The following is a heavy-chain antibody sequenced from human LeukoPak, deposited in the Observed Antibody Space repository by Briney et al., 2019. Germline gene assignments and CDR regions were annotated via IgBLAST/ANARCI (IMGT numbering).Heavy chain of an antibody. CDR3: ARHRSKWLQSSFDY. V-gene: IGHV4-39*01. D-gene: IGHD5-24*01. CDR1: GGSINSSSYY. J-gene: IGHJ4*02. CDR2: IFYSGNT. Sequence: SETLSLTCTVSGGSINSSSYYWGWIRQPPGKGLEWIGSIFYSGNTYDNPSLKSRVTISVDASKNQFSLKLNSVTAADTAVYYCARHRSKWLQSSFDYWGQGTLVTVSS.